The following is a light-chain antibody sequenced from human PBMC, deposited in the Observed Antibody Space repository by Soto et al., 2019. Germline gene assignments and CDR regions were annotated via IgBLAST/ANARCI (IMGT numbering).Light chain of an antibody. CDR3: QQYGSSPRT. CDR2: GAS. J-gene: IGKJ1*01. V-gene: IGKV3-20*01. Sequence: EIVLTQSPGTLSFSPVEISTLSCRASQSVSSNYLAWYQQKPGQAPRLLIYGASSRATGIPDRFSGSGSGTDFTLTISRLEPEDFAVYYCQQYGSSPRTCGQGNKGDIK. CDR1: QSVSSNY.